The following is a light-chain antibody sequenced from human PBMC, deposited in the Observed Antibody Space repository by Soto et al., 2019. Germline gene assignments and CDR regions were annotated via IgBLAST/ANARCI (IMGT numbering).Light chain of an antibody. CDR3: QQYNVWPGWT. J-gene: IGKJ1*01. CDR1: QNIRSH. V-gene: IGKV3-15*01. CDR2: ASS. Sequence: EIVMTRSPATLSVSPGESATLSCRASQNIRSHLAWYQLRPGQAPRLLIYASSTRATGIPARFSGSGSGTEFTLTISSLQSEDFALYFCQQYNVWPGWTFGQGTKVGVK.